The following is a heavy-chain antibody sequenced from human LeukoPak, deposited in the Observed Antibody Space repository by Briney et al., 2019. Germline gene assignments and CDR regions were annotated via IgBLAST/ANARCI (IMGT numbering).Heavy chain of an antibody. J-gene: IGHJ4*02. CDR1: GYTFTGDY. Sequence: ASVKVSCTASGYTFTGDYMNWVRQAPGQGLEWMGWINPNSGGTNYAQKFQGRVTMTRDTSISTAYIELSRLRSDDTAVYSCARLRYDMLTGANPIDYWGQGTLVTVSS. V-gene: IGHV1-2*02. D-gene: IGHD3-9*01. CDR3: ARLRYDMLTGANPIDY. CDR2: INPNSGGT.